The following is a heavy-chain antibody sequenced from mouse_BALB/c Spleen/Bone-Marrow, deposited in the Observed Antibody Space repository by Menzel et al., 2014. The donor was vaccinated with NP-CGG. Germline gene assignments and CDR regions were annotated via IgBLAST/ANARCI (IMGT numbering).Heavy chain of an antibody. J-gene: IGHJ4*01. CDR3: VRAPSPYAVDF. CDR1: GYSITSGYY. Sequence: EVQLQQSGPGLVKPSQSLSLTCSVTGYSITSGYYCNWIRQFPGNKLEWMGYISYDGNNNYNPSLKNRISITRDTSKNQFFLKLNSVTTDDTATYYCVRAPSPYAVDFWGQGTSVTVSS. CDR2: ISYDGNN. V-gene: IGHV3-6*02.